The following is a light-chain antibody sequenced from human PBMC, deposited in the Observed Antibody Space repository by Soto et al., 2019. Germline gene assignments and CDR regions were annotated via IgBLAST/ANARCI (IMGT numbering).Light chain of an antibody. CDR3: QQSYSPPRT. J-gene: IGKJ1*01. V-gene: IGKV1-39*01. Sequence: DIPMTQSPSSLSASVGDRVTITCRASQSISSYLNWYRQKPGKAPKLLIYAASSLQSGVPSRFSGSGSGTDFTLTISSLQPEDFAIYYCQQSYSPPRTFGQGTKVEIK. CDR1: QSISSY. CDR2: AAS.